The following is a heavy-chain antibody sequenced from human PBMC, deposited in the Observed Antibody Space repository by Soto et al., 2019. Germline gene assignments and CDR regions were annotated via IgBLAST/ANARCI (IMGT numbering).Heavy chain of an antibody. CDR3: ARDGDGYNLDY. J-gene: IGHJ4*02. D-gene: IGHD5-12*01. V-gene: IGHV3-33*01. CDR1: GFTFSSYG. Sequence: PVGSLRLSCAASGFTFSSYGMHWVRQAPGKGLEWVAVIWYDGSNKYYADSVKGRFTISRDNSKNTLYLQMNSLRAEDTAVYYCARDGDGYNLDYWGQGTLVTVSS. CDR2: IWYDGSNK.